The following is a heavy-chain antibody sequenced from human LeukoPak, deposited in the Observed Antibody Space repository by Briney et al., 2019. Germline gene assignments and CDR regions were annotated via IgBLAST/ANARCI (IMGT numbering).Heavy chain of an antibody. CDR3: AREWGGGDNCGGDCFSPYYYYMDV. CDR1: GGSMSSFY. V-gene: IGHV4-59*01. Sequence: SETLSLTCNVSGGSMSSFYWSWVRQLPGKGLEYIGYIYYTGSTNYNPSLKSRVTMSVDTSKNHFSLKVTSVTAADTATYYCAREWGGGDNCGGDCFSPYYYYMDVWGKGTTVTVSS. J-gene: IGHJ6*03. CDR2: IYYTGST. D-gene: IGHD2-21*02.